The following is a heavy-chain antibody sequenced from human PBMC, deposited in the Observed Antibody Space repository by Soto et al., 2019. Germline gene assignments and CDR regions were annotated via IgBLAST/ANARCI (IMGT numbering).Heavy chain of an antibody. CDR2: ITDSGDTT. J-gene: IGHJ4*02. CDR1: GFTFGSFI. CDR3: VKDIHGSRSY. D-gene: IGHD3-10*01. Sequence: EVQVLESGGGLVQPGGSLRLSCVASGFTFGSFIMSWVRQAPGKGLEWVASITDSGDTTYYADSMKGRFTISRDNSKNTLYLQMNSLRAEDTALYYCVKDIHGSRSYWGQGTLVTVSS. V-gene: IGHV3-23*01.